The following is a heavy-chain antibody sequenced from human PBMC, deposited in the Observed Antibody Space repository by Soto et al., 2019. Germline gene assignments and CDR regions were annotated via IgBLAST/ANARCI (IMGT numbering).Heavy chain of an antibody. CDR1: GGSISSSNYY. CDR3: ARGLWERVRGVIGMDV. J-gene: IGHJ6*02. CDR2: IYYAGNS. Sequence: SETLSLTCTVSGGSISSSNYYWGWIRQPPGKGLEWIGSIYYAGNSYYSPSLKSRVTISVDTSKNQFSLKLSSVTAADTAVYYCARGLWERVRGVIGMDVWGQGTTVTVSS. D-gene: IGHD3-10*01. V-gene: IGHV4-39*01.